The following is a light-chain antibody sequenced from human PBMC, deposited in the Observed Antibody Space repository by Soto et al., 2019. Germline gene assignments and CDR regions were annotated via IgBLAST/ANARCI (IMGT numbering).Light chain of an antibody. CDR3: QQLNTFPRT. V-gene: IGKV1-9*01. CDR2: TAS. J-gene: IGKJ1*01. Sequence: DIQLTQSPSFLSASVGDRVTITCRASQAISGYLAWYQQKPGKAPNFLIYTASSFQSGVPSRFSGSGSGTPFTPKISSLQPEDCAIYSCQQLNTFPRTFGQGTKVEI. CDR1: QAISGY.